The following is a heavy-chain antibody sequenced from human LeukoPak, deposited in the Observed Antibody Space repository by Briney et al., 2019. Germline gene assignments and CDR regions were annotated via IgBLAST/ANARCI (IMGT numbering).Heavy chain of an antibody. CDR2: INHSGST. D-gene: IGHD3-16*01. CDR1: GFTFSSYW. V-gene: IGHV4-34*01. Sequence: TGGSLRLSCAASGFTFSSYWMSWIRQPPGKGLEWIGEINHSGSTNYNPSLKSRVTISVDTSKNQFSLKLNSVTAADTAVYYCARHYGPWGQGTLVTVSS. J-gene: IGHJ5*02. CDR3: ARHYGP.